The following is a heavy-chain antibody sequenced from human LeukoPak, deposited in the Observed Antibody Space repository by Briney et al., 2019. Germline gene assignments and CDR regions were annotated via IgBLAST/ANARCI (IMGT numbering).Heavy chain of an antibody. CDR1: GFTFSAYD. Sequence: GGSLRLSCAAAGFTFSAYDMHWVRQATGKGLEWVSYIGRAGDTYYAGSVKGRFTISRDNFKNTLYLQMNSLRAEDTAVYYCAKRGCDTNGCPYYFDYWGQGTLVTVSS. CDR2: IGRAGDT. D-gene: IGHD2-8*01. V-gene: IGHV3-13*04. CDR3: AKRGCDTNGCPYYFDY. J-gene: IGHJ4*02.